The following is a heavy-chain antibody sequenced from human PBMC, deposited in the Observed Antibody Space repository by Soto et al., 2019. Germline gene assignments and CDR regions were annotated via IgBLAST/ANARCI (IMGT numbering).Heavy chain of an antibody. J-gene: IGHJ6*03. CDR1: GFTFSDYY. Sequence: GGSLRLSCAASGFTFSDYYMSWIRQAPGKGLESVLYISSSGSIIYYADSVKGRSTISRDNAKNSLYLQINSLRAEDTAVYYCARGNGYSGYDSDYYYMDVWGKGTTVTVSS. V-gene: IGHV3-11*01. CDR3: ARGNGYSGYDSDYYYMDV. D-gene: IGHD5-12*01. CDR2: ISSSGSII.